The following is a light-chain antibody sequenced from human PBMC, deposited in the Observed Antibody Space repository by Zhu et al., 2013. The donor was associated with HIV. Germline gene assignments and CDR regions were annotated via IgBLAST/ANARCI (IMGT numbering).Light chain of an antibody. CDR3: LQSNSYPRT. CDR1: QPIRQW. Sequence: IQMTQSPSSVSASVGDRVTITCRASQPIRQWLAWYQQKPGEGPKLLIYAASTLQDGVPSRFSGSGSGTDFTLTISGLQTEDFATYYCLQSNSYPRTFGQGTRLEIK. J-gene: IGKJ2*02. V-gene: IGKV1-12*01. CDR2: AAS.